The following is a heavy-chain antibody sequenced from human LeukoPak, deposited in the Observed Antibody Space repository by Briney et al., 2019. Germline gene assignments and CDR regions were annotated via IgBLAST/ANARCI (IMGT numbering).Heavy chain of an antibody. CDR3: AKSLYGSGSYVDY. V-gene: IGHV3-74*01. Sequence: PGGSLRLSCAASGFTLSSYWTHWVRQAPGKGLVWISRINSDGSSTGYADSVKGRFTSSRDNAKNTLYLQMNSLSPEDTAVYYCAKSLYGSGSYVDYWGQGTLVTVSS. CDR1: GFTLSSYW. D-gene: IGHD3-10*01. CDR2: INSDGSST. J-gene: IGHJ4*02.